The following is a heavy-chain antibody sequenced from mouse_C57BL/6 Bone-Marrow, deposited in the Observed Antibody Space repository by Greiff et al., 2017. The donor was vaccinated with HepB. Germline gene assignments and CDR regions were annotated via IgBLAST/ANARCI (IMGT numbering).Heavy chain of an antibody. CDR2: IHPNSGST. CDR3: ALEEAS. CDR1: GYTFTSYW. V-gene: IGHV1-64*01. Sequence: VQLQQPGAELVKPGASVKLSCKASGYTFTSYWMHWVKQRPGQGLEWIGMIHPNSGSTKYNEKFKSKATLTVDKPSSTAYMQLSSLTSEDSAVYYCALEEASWGQGTLVTVSA. J-gene: IGHJ3*01.